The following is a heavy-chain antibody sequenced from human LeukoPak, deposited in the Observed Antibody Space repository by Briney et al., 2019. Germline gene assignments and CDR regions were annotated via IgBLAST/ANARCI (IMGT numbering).Heavy chain of an antibody. V-gene: IGHV4-34*01. CDR2: INHSGST. CDR1: GGSFSGYY. CDR3: ARSSIYYDSTGDY. D-gene: IGHD3-22*01. Sequence: SEKLSLTCAVYGGSFSGYYWSWIRQPPGKGLEWIGEINHSGSTNYNPSLKSRVTISVDTSKNQFSLKLSSVTAADTAVYYCARSSIYYDSTGDYWGQGTLVTVSS. J-gene: IGHJ4*02.